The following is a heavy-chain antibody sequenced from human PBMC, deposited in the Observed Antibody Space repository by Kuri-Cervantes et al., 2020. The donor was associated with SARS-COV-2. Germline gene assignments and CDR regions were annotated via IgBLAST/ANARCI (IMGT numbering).Heavy chain of an antibody. Sequence: ETLSLTCTVSGGSISSYYWSWIRQPPGKGLEWIGYIYYSGSTNYNPSLKSRVTISVDTSKNQFSLKLSSVTAADTAVYYCARQSEGSGSYYWGQGTLVTVSS. CDR1: GGSISSYY. J-gene: IGHJ4*02. CDR3: ARQSEGSGSYY. V-gene: IGHV4-59*08. CDR2: IYYSGST. D-gene: IGHD1-26*01.